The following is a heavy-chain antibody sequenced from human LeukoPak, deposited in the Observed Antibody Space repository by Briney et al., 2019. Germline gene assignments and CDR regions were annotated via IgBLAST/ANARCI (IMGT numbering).Heavy chain of an antibody. CDR2: IWYDGSNK. Sequence: GGSLRLSCAASGFTFSSYGMHWVRQAPGKGLEWVAVIWYDGSNKYYADSVKGRFTISRDNSKNTLYLQMNSLRAEDTAVYYCAKELYYDFWSGYYTTGFDYWGQGTPVTVSS. CDR1: GFTFSSYG. D-gene: IGHD3-3*01. CDR3: AKELYYDFWSGYYTTGFDY. V-gene: IGHV3-33*06. J-gene: IGHJ4*02.